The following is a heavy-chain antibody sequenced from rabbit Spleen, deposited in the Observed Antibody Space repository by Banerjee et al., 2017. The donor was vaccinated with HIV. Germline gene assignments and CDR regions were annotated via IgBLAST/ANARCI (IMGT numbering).Heavy chain of an antibody. J-gene: IGHJ2*01. V-gene: IGHV1S40*01. Sequence: QSLEESGGDLVKPGASLTLTCTGSGFSFSSSDYMCWVRLAPGKGLEWIGCIYVGSGSTHYASWAKGRFTMHKTSSTTVTLQLTSLTAADTATYFCARNYVNAFDPWGQGTLVTVS. CDR3: ARNYVNAFDP. CDR1: GFSFSSSDY. CDR2: IYVGSGST. D-gene: IGHD1-1*01.